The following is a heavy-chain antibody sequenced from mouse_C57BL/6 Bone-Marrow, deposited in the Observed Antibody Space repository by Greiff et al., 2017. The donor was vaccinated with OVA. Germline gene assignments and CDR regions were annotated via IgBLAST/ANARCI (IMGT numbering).Heavy chain of an antibody. CDR3: ASPYDYGGYWYFDV. Sequence: DVMLVESGGGLVKPGGSLKLSCAASGFTFSSYAMSWVRQTPEKRLEWVATISDGGSYTYYPDNVKGRFTISRDNAKNNLYLQMSHLKSEDTAMYYCASPYDYGGYWYFDVWGTGTTVTVSS. D-gene: IGHD2-4*01. V-gene: IGHV5-4*03. J-gene: IGHJ1*03. CDR2: ISDGGSYT. CDR1: GFTFSSYA.